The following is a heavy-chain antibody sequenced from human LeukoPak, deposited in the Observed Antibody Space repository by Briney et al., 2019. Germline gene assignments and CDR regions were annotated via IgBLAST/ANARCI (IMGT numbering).Heavy chain of an antibody. CDR2: ISSGSSTI. Sequence: GRSLRLSCAASGFIFSSYSMNWVRQAPGKGLEWVSYISSGSSTIYYADSVKGRFTISRDNAKNSLYLQMNSLRAEDTAVYYCATIRSGGFDCWGQGTLVTVSS. J-gene: IGHJ4*02. V-gene: IGHV3-48*04. D-gene: IGHD6-25*01. CDR3: ATIRSGGFDC. CDR1: GFIFSSYS.